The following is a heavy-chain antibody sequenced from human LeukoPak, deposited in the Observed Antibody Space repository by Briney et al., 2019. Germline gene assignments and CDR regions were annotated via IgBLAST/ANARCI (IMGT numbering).Heavy chain of an antibody. J-gene: IGHJ5*02. CDR3: AREDRDDSSGYFWFDP. D-gene: IGHD3-22*01. CDR2: IYSGGST. Sequence: GGSLRLSCAASGFTVSSNYMSWVRQAPGKGLEWVSVIYSGGSTYYADSVKGRFTISRHNSKNTLYLQMNSLRAEDTAVYYCAREDRDDSSGYFWFDPWGQETLVTVSS. V-gene: IGHV3-53*04. CDR1: GFTVSSNY.